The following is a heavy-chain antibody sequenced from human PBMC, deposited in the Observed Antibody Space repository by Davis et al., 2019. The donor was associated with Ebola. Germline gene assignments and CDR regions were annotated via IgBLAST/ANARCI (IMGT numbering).Heavy chain of an antibody. CDR2: INPGSNYI. CDR3: ARERGPYMLGWFEPFDI. D-gene: IGHD3-10*01. V-gene: IGHV3-21*01. CDR1: AFTISDYS. Sequence: GGSLRLSCAASAFTISDYSMRWVRPAPGKGLEWVSSINPGSNYIFYGDSVKGRFTISRDNAQNSLVLQMDSLTVEDTAVYYCARERGPYMLGWFEPFDIWGQGTRVTVSS. J-gene: IGHJ3*02.